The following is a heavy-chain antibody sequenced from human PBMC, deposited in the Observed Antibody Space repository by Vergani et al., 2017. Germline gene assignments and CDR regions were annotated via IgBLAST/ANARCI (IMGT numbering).Heavy chain of an antibody. CDR3: ARARIQLWDNFYYYMDV. V-gene: IGHV4-31*03. CDR2: IYYSGST. CDR1: GGSISSGGYY. D-gene: IGHD5-18*01. Sequence: QVQLQESGPGLVKPSQTLSLTCTVSGGSISSGGYYWSWIRQHPGKGLEWIGYIYYSGSTYYNPSLKSRVTISVDTSKNQFSLKLSSVTAADTAVYYGARARIQLWDNFYYYMDVWGKGTTVTVSS. J-gene: IGHJ6*03.